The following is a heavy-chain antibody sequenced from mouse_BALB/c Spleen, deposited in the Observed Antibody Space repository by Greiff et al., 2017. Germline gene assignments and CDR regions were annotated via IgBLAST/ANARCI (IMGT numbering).Heavy chain of an antibody. J-gene: IGHJ2*01. V-gene: IGHV5-17*02. CDR1: GFTFSSFG. CDR2: ISSGSSTI. CDR3: ARSEGGDY. Sequence: EVQGVESGGGLVQPGGSRKLSCAASGFTFSSFGMHWVRQAPEKGLEWVAYISSGSSTIYYADTVKGRFTISRDNPKNTLFLQMTSLRSEDTAMYYCARSEGGDYWGQGTTLTVSS.